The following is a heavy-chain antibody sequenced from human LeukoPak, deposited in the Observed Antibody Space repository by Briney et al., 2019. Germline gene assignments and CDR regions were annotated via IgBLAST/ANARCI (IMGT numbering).Heavy chain of an antibody. Sequence: SLRLSCVPSRYSPIASVLCWVRAAPGTGRGRVAVISYDGSNKYYADSVKGRFTISRDNSKNTLYLQMNSLRAEDTAVYYCARGQWLAYDYWGQGTLVTVPS. J-gene: IGHJ4*02. V-gene: IGHV3-30*19. CDR2: ISYDGSNK. CDR3: ARGQWLAYDY. CDR1: RYSPIASV. D-gene: IGHD6-19*01.